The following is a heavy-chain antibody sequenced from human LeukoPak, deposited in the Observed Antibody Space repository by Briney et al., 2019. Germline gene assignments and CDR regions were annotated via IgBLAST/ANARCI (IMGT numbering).Heavy chain of an antibody. CDR2: ISNDGSKK. Sequence: GGSLRLSCAASGFTFSSYAMSWVRQAPGKGLDWVAVISNDGSKKYYADSVKGRFTISRDNSKNTLSLQVSSLRTEDTAVYYCAKDRYSYAFEYSDSWGQGTLVTVSS. D-gene: IGHD5-18*01. V-gene: IGHV3-30*18. J-gene: IGHJ4*02. CDR1: GFTFSSYA. CDR3: AKDRYSYAFEYSDS.